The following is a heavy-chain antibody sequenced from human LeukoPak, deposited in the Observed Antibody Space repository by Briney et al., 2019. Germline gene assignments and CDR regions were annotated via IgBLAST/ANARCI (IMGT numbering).Heavy chain of an antibody. Sequence: ASVKVSCKASGYTFTDYDIYWVRQAPGQGLEYMGWLNPNSGGTNYAQKFQGRVTMTRDTSISTAYMELSRLRSDDTAIYYCAREFLGGKGCLDPWGQGTLVTVSS. CDR2: LNPNSGGT. CDR3: AREFLGGKGCLDP. D-gene: IGHD3-16*01. J-gene: IGHJ5*02. CDR1: GYTFTDYD. V-gene: IGHV1-2*02.